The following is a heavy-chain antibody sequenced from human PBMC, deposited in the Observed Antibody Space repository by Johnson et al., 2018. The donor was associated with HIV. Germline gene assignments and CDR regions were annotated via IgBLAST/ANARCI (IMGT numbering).Heavy chain of an antibody. V-gene: IGHV3-30*18. CDR2: ISYDGSNK. J-gene: IGHJ3*02. CDR1: GFTFSIYG. CDR3: AKDRGSGWYWDAFDI. D-gene: IGHD6-19*01. Sequence: QVRLVESGGGVVQPGRSLRLSCAASGFTFSIYGMHWVRQAPGKGLEWVAFISYDGSNKYYADSVKGRFTISRDNSKNTLYLQMNSLRAEDTAVYYCAKDRGSGWYWDAFDIWGQGTMVTVSS.